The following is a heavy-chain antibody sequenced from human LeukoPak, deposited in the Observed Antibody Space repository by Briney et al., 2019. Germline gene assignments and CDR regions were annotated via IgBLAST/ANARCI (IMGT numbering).Heavy chain of an antibody. V-gene: IGHV3-7*04. D-gene: IGHD6-13*01. CDR1: GFTFSTYW. J-gene: IGHJ4*02. CDR2: IKQDGSET. CDR3: VRGTPQYTSSWYNY. Sequence: GGSLRLSCAASGFTFSTYWMSWVRQAPGKGLECVANIKQDGSETYYVDSVKGRFTISRDNAKNSLFLQMNSLRAEDTAVYYCVRGTPQYTSSWYNYWGQGTLVTVSS.